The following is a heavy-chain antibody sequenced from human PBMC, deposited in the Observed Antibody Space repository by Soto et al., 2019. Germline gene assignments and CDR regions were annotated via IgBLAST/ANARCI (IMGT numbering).Heavy chain of an antibody. Sequence: GGSLRLSCAASGFTFSSYGMHWVRQAPGKGLEWVAVIWYDGSNKYYADSVKGRFTISRDNSKNTLYLQMNSLRAEDTAVYYCARDQHRSFRQNYYGMDVWGQGTTVTVSS. J-gene: IGHJ6*02. CDR1: GFTFSSYG. CDR3: ARDQHRSFRQNYYGMDV. V-gene: IGHV3-33*01. CDR2: IWYDGSNK. D-gene: IGHD6-13*01.